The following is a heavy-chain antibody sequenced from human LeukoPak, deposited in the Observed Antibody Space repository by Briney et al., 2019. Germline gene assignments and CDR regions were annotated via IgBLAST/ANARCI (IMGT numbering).Heavy chain of an antibody. CDR2: IYSGGST. J-gene: IGHJ4*02. V-gene: IGHV3-66*01. CDR1: GFTVSSNC. CDR3: AREGNYYDSSPFDY. D-gene: IGHD3-22*01. Sequence: GGSLRLSCAASGFTVSSNCMSWVRQAPGKGLEWVSVIYSGGSTYYADSVKGRFTISRDNSKNTLYLQMNSLRAEDTAVYYCAREGNYYDSSPFDYWGQGTLVTVSS.